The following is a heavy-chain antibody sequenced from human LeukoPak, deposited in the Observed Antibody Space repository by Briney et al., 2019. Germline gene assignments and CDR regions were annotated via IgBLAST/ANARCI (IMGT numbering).Heavy chain of an antibody. V-gene: IGHV3-7*01. CDR1: GFTFTKYW. CDR2: IKQDGSEK. Sequence: GGSLRLSCAASGFTFTKYWMTWVRQAPGKGLEWVADIKQDGSEKFYVDSVKGRFTISRDNAKNSLDLQINSLGAEDTAVYYCARGLDCRSTSCYLDNWGQGTLVTVSS. J-gene: IGHJ4*02. D-gene: IGHD2-2*01. CDR3: ARGLDCRSTSCYLDN.